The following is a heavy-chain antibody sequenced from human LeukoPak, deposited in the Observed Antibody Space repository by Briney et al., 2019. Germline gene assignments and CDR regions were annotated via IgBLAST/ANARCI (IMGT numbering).Heavy chain of an antibody. CDR2: INPSGGST. Sequence: GASVKVSCKASGYTFTSYYMHWVRQAPGQGLEWMGIINPSGGSTSYAQKFQGRVTMTRDMSTSTVYMELSSLRSEDTAVYYCARDFYGSGSYYNWFDPWGQGTLVTVSS. CDR1: GYTFTSYY. J-gene: IGHJ5*02. D-gene: IGHD3-10*01. CDR3: ARDFYGSGSYYNWFDP. V-gene: IGHV1-46*01.